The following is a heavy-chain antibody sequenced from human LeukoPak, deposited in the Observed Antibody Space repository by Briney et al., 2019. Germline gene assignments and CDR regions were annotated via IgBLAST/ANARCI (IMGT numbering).Heavy chain of an antibody. D-gene: IGHD3-3*01. V-gene: IGHV3-30*18. Sequence: GGSLRLSCAASGFTFSSYGMHWVRQAPGKGLEWVAVISCDGSNKYYADSVKGRFTISRDNSKNTLYLQMNSLRAEDTAVYYCAKDTYYGFWSGYSDYYYYGMDVWGQGTTVTVSS. J-gene: IGHJ6*02. CDR1: GFTFSSYG. CDR2: ISCDGSNK. CDR3: AKDTYYGFWSGYSDYYYYGMDV.